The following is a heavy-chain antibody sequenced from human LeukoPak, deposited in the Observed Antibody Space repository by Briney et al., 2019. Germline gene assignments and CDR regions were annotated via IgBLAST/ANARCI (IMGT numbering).Heavy chain of an antibody. J-gene: IGHJ4*02. CDR3: ARDSRAWEYSSSSPFDY. V-gene: IGHV1-2*02. CDR1: GYTFTGYY. D-gene: IGHD6-6*01. Sequence: ASVKVSCKASGYTFTGYYMHWVRQAPGQGLEWMGWINPNSGGTNYAQKLQGRVTMTTDTSTSTAYMELRSLRSDDTAVYYCARDSRAWEYSSSSPFDYWGQGTLVTVSS. CDR2: INPNSGGT.